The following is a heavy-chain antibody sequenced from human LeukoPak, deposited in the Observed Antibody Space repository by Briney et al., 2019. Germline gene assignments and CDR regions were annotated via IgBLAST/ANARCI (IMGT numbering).Heavy chain of an antibody. CDR3: AREDSGSYYNFYYFYMDV. CDR1: GGSFSGYY. D-gene: IGHD3-10*01. V-gene: IGHV4-34*10. J-gene: IGHJ6*03. CDR2: INHSGST. Sequence: SETLSLTCAVSGGSFSGYYWSWIRQPPGKGLEWIGEINHSGSTYYNPSLKSRVTLSVDTSKTQFYLSLSSVTAADTAVYYCAREDSGSYYNFYYFYMDVWGKGTTVTISS.